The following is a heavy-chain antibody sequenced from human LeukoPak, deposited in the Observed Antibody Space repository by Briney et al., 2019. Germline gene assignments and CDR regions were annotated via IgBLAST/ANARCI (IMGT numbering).Heavy chain of an antibody. CDR3: ARQNLNYFIDY. D-gene: IGHD4-11*01. V-gene: IGHV4-59*08. CDR2: IYYSGST. CDR1: GGSISSYY. Sequence: SETLSLTCTVSGGSISSYYWSWIRQPPGKGLEWIGYIYYSGSTNYNPSLKSRVSMSIDTSKKQFSLKLSSVTAADTAVYYCARQNLNYFIDYWGQGTLVTVSS. J-gene: IGHJ4*02.